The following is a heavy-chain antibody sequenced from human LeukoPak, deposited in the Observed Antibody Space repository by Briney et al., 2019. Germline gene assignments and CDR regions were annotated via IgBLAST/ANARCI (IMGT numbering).Heavy chain of an antibody. CDR3: ARGGLITMIVVVPDY. D-gene: IGHD3-22*01. J-gene: IGHJ4*02. V-gene: IGHV1-2*02. CDR1: GYTFTGYY. Sequence: ASVKVSCKASGYTFTGYYMHWVRQAPGQGPEWMGWINPNSGGTNYAQKFQGRVTMTRDTSISTAYMELSRLRSDDTAVYYCARGGLITMIVVVPDYWGQGTLVTVSS. CDR2: INPNSGGT.